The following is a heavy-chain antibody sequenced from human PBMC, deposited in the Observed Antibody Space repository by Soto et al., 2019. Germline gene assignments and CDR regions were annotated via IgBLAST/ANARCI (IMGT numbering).Heavy chain of an antibody. J-gene: IGHJ6*02. CDR1: GYTFTSYG. V-gene: IGHV1-18*04. CDR2: NSAYNGNT. Sequence: GASVKVSCKASGYTFTSYGISWVLQAPGQGLEWMGWNSAYNGNTNYAQKLQGRVTMTTDTSTSTAYMELRSLRSDDTAVYYCARLRWQSYYYGMDVWGQGTTVTVSS. CDR3: ARLRWQSYYYGMDV. D-gene: IGHD4-17*01.